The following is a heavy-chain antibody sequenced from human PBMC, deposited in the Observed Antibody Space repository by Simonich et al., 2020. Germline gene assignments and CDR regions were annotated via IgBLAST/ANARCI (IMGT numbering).Heavy chain of an antibody. Sequence: QVQLQESGPGLVKPSETLSLTCAVSGYSISSGYYWGWIRQPPGKGLEWIGSIYHSGNTDYNPPLKSRVTISVDTSKNQFSLKQSSVTAADTAVYYCARVGYSNYYYYGMDVWGQGTTVTVSS. CDR3: ARVGYSNYYYYGMDV. J-gene: IGHJ6*02. D-gene: IGHD6-13*01. CDR1: GYSISSGYY. CDR2: IYHSGNT. V-gene: IGHV4-38-2*01.